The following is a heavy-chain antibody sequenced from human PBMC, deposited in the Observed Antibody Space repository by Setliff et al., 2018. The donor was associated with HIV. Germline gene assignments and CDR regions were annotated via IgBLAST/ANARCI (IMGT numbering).Heavy chain of an antibody. D-gene: IGHD3-10*01. V-gene: IGHV3-7*01. CDR3: ARGRGGWFGELLFLDY. CDR2: INQYGSEK. Sequence: PSETLSLTCAVYGASLSNCFGTWIRQPPGKGLEWVANINQYGSEKYYVDSVKGRFTISRDNSKNTLYLQMNSLRAEDTAVYYCARGRGGWFGELLFLDYWGQGTLVTVSS. J-gene: IGHJ4*02. CDR1: GASLSNCF.